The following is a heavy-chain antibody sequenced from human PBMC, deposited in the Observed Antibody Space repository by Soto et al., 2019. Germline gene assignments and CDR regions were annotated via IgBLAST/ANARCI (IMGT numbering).Heavy chain of an antibody. V-gene: IGHV4-31*03. CDR1: GGSISSGGYY. Sequence: SETLSLTCTVSGGSISSGGYYWSWIRQHPGRGLEWIGYIYYSGSTYYNPSLKSRVTVSVDTSKNQFSLKLSSVTAADTAVYYCARGGTYYYYGMDVWGQGTTVTVSS. CDR2: IYYSGST. J-gene: IGHJ6*02. CDR3: ARGGTYYYYGMDV. D-gene: IGHD1-1*01.